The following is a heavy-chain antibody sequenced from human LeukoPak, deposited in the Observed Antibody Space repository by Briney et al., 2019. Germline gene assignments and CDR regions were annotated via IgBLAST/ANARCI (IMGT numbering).Heavy chain of an antibody. J-gene: IGHJ4*02. CDR1: GFTFSSYW. CDR3: ARVGGRYSPIGY. Sequence: GGSLRLSCAASGFTFSSYWMSWVRQAPGKGLEWVASIKQDGSEKYYVDSVKGRFAISRDNAKNSLYLQMNSLRAEDTAVYYCARVGGRYSPIGYWGQGTLVTVSS. CDR2: IKQDGSEK. V-gene: IGHV3-7*01. D-gene: IGHD1-1*01.